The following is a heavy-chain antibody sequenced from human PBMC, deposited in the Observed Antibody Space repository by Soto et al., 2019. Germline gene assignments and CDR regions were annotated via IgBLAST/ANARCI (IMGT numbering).Heavy chain of an antibody. CDR3: ERGGPDYYDSSGLDAFDI. CDR2: ISSSGSTI. Sequence: GGSLRLSCAASGFTFSSYEMNWVRQAPGKGLEWVSYISSSGSTIYYADSVKGRFTISRDNAKNSLYLQMNSLRAEDTAVYYCERGGPDYYDSSGLDAFDIWGQGTMVTVSS. D-gene: IGHD3-22*01. V-gene: IGHV3-48*03. CDR1: GFTFSSYE. J-gene: IGHJ3*02.